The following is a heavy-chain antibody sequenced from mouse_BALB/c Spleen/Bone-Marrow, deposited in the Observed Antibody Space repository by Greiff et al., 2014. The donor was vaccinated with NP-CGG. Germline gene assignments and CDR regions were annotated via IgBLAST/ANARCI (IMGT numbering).Heavy chain of an antibody. CDR2: IDPANGNT. Sequence: EVQLQQSGAELVKPGASVKLSCTASGFNIKAPYMPWVKQKPEQGLVWIGRIDPANGNTNSDPKFQGKATLTADTSSNTAYLQRSSLTSEDTAVDYGARREYYAMDYWGEGTTVTGST. V-gene: IGHV14-3*02. J-gene: IGHJ4*01. CDR1: GFNIKAPY. CDR3: ARREYYAMDY.